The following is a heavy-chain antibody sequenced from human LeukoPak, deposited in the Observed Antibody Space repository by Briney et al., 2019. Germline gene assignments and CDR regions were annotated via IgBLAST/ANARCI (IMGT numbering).Heavy chain of an antibody. D-gene: IGHD4-17*01. J-gene: IGHJ6*02. CDR2: IYTNGST. CDR1: GGSISSYY. CDR3: AGNYGDYPYYYGMDV. V-gene: IGHV4-4*07. Sequence: SETLSLTCTVSGGSISSYYCSWIRQPAGKGLEWIGRIYTNGSTNYNPSLKSRVTMSVDTSKNQFSLKLSSVTAADTAVYYCAGNYGDYPYYYGMDVWGQGTTVTVSS.